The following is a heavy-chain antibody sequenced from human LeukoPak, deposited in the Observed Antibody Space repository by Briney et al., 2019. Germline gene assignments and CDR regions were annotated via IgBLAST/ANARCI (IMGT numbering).Heavy chain of an antibody. J-gene: IGHJ6*04. V-gene: IGHV3-23*01. CDR2: ISGSGGNT. CDR1: GFTFSSYG. CDR3: AKWRSVLTPPDV. Sequence: GGTLRLSCAASGFTFSSYGMSWVRQAPGKGLEWVSGISGSGGNTYYADSVKGRFTISRDNSKNTLYLQMNSLRAEDMAVYYCAKWRSVLTPPDVWGKGTTVTISS. D-gene: IGHD2-8*01.